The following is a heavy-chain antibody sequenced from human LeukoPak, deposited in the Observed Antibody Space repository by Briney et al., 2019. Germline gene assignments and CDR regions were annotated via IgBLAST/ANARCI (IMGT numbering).Heavy chain of an antibody. CDR1: GGSISSSSYY. CDR3: ARDIAQAHSGSYYYFDY. CDR2: IYYSGST. V-gene: IGHV4-39*07. D-gene: IGHD1-26*01. J-gene: IGHJ4*02. Sequence: SETLSLTCTVSGGSISSSSYYWGWIRQPPGKGLEWIGSIYYSGSTYYNPSLKSRVTISVGTSKNQFSLKLSSVTAADTAVYYCARDIAQAHSGSYYYFDYWGQGPLVTVSS.